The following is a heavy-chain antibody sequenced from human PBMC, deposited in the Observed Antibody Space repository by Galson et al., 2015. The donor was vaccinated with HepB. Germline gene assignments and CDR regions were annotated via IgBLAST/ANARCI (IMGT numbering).Heavy chain of an antibody. D-gene: IGHD6-19*01. Sequence: SLRLSCAASGFTFSSYAMHWVRQAPGKGLEYVSAIGSKGVSTYYADSVKGRFTISRDNSKNTLYLQMSSLRAEDTAVYYCVKDRAVAGTYWGQGTLVTVSS. CDR2: IGSKGVST. V-gene: IGHV3-64D*06. CDR3: VKDRAVAGTY. J-gene: IGHJ4*02. CDR1: GFTFSSYA.